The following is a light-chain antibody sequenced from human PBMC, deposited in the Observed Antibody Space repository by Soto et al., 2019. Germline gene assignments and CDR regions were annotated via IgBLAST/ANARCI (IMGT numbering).Light chain of an antibody. J-gene: IGKJ1*01. V-gene: IGKV3-15*01. CDR3: QQYNNWTQT. CDR2: GAS. CDR1: QSVSSN. Sequence: EIVLTQATATLSVSPGERATLSCRASQSVSSNLAWYPQKPGQAPRILIYGASTRETGIPARCSGSGAWTECTLTISSLQSEDVEVDYCQQYNNWTQTFGQGTKVDIK.